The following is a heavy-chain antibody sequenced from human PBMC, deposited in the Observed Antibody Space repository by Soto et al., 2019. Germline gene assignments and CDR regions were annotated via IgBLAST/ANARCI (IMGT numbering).Heavy chain of an antibody. CDR2: IYPGDSDT. D-gene: IGHD1-26*01. Sequence: PGESLKISCKGSGYSFSNYWIGWVRQMPGKGPEWMGIIYPGDSDTRYSPSFQGQVTISADTSISTAYLRWSSLRASDTAIYYCARRGTREWFDPWGQGTLATVSS. CDR1: GYSFSNYW. J-gene: IGHJ5*02. V-gene: IGHV5-51*01. CDR3: ARRGTREWFDP.